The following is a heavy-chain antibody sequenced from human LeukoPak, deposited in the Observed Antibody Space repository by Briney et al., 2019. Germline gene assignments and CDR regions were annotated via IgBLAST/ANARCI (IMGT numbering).Heavy chain of an antibody. V-gene: IGHV4-4*07. CDR1: GGSISSYY. D-gene: IGHD6-13*01. CDR2: IYTSGSS. Sequence: SETLSLTCTVSGGSISSYYWSWIRQPAGKGLEWIGRIYTSGSSTYIPSLKCRVTMSVDTSNNQFALKLSSVTAADTAVNYCARDHSSSWYWFDPWGQGTLVTVSS. J-gene: IGHJ5*02. CDR3: ARDHSSSWYWFDP.